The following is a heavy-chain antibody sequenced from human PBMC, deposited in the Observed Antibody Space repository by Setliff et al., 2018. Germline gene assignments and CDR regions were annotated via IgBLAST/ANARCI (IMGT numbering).Heavy chain of an antibody. CDR2: IHYSGGI. D-gene: IGHD3-3*01. Sequence: SETLSLTCTVSGGSISSHYWSWIRQPPGKGLEWIGYIHYSGGINYNPSLKSRVTISVDTSKNQFSLKMTSMTAADTAVYYCARASWYYDFWSGSEGSGWFDPWGQGTLVTVSS. CDR3: ARASWYYDFWSGSEGSGWFDP. V-gene: IGHV4-59*11. CDR1: GGSISSHY. J-gene: IGHJ5*02.